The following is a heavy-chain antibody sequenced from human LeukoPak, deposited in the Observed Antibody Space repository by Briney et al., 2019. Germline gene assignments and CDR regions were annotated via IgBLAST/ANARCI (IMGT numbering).Heavy chain of an antibody. CDR2: ISGSGGST. Sequence: GGSLRLSCTASGFTFSSYAMSWVRQAPGKGLEWVSAISGSGGSTYYADSVKGRFTISRDNSRNTLYLQMNSLRAEDTAVYYCAKGGSFYYDTSGYLYWGQGTLVTVSS. D-gene: IGHD3-22*01. CDR3: AKGGSFYYDTSGYLY. CDR1: GFTFSSYA. V-gene: IGHV3-23*01. J-gene: IGHJ4*02.